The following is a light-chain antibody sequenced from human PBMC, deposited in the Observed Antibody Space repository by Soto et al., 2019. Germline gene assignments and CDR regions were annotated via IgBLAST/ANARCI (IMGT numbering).Light chain of an antibody. CDR2: GAS. CDR1: QSVSNNY. J-gene: IGKJ1*01. CDR3: QQYGSSGT. V-gene: IGKV3-20*01. Sequence: FTQSPCTHPLPAVYPGTRSPRASQSVSNNYLAWYQQKPGQAPRLLIYGASNRATGIPDRFSGSGSGTDFTLTISRLEPEDFAVYYCQQYGSSGTFGQGTKV.